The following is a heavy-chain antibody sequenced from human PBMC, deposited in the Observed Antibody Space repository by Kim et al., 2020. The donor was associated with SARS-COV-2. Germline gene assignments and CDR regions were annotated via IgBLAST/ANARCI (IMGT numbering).Heavy chain of an antibody. CDR3: ARDRHYYGSGMSDYYYYGMDV. D-gene: IGHD3-10*01. J-gene: IGHJ6*02. CDR2: ISAYNGNT. V-gene: IGHV1-18*01. CDR1: GYTFTSYG. Sequence: ASVKVSCKASGYTFTSYGISWVRQAPGQGLEWMGWISAYNGNTNYAQKLQGRVTMTTDTSTSTAYMELRSLRSDDTAVYYCARDRHYYGSGMSDYYYYGMDVWGQGTTVTVSS.